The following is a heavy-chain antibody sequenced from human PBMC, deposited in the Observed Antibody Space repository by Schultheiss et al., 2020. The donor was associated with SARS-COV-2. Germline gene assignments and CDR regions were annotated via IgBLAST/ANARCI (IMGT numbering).Heavy chain of an antibody. Sequence: ASVKVSCKASGYSFSNFALYWVRQAPGQRLEWMGWINGGNGKTKYSQKFQGRVTITRDTSASTAYMELSGLRSEDTAVYYCARNKWSSGWSPATEYYYGMDVWGQGTTVTVSS. CDR2: INGGNGKT. J-gene: IGHJ6*02. D-gene: IGHD6-19*01. CDR1: GYSFSNFA. V-gene: IGHV1-3*01. CDR3: ARNKWSSGWSPATEYYYGMDV.